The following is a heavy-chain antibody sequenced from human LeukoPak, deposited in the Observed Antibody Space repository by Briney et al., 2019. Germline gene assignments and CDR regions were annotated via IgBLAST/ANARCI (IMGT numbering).Heavy chain of an antibody. V-gene: IGHV4-31*02. Sequence: SETLSLTCTVSGGSISSGGYYWSWIRQHPGKGLEWIGYIYYSGSTYYNPSLKSRVTISVDTSKNQFSLKLSSVTAADTAVYYCARDAKYCDAFDIWGQGTMVTVSS. D-gene: IGHD4/OR15-4a*01. CDR3: ARDAKYCDAFDI. CDR2: IYYSGST. CDR1: GGSISSGGYY. J-gene: IGHJ3*02.